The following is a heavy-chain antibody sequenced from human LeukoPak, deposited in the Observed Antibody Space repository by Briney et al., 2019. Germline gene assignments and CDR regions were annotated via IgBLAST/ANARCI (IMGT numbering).Heavy chain of an antibody. D-gene: IGHD1-1*01. Sequence: ASVKVSCKASGYTFTNYAMHWVRQAPGQRLEWMGWINAGNGNTKYSQKFQGRVTFTRDTSASTAYMELSSLRSEDTAVYYCARGKYNWNDRDYYYYMDVWGKGTTVTVSS. CDR2: INAGNGNT. V-gene: IGHV1-3*01. CDR3: ARGKYNWNDRDYYYYMDV. J-gene: IGHJ6*03. CDR1: GYTFTNYA.